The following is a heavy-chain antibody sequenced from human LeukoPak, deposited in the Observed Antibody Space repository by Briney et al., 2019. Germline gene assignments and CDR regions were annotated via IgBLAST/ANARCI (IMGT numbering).Heavy chain of an antibody. D-gene: IGHD3-22*01. Sequence: SETLSLTCTVSGGSISSSSYYWGWIRQPPGKGLEWIGSIYYSGSTYYNPSLKSRVTISVDTSKNQFPLKLSSVTAADTAVYYCAGEGLYYDSSGYWYYFDYWGQGTLVTVSS. CDR3: AGEGLYYDSSGYWYYFDY. V-gene: IGHV4-39*06. CDR1: GGSISSSSYY. CDR2: IYYSGST. J-gene: IGHJ4*02.